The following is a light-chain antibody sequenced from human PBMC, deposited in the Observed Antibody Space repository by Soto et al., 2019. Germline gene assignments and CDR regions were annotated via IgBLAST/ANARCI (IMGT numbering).Light chain of an antibody. J-gene: IGLJ3*02. CDR3: SSYTSSSTLWV. CDR1: SSDIGGYEY. Sequence: QSALTQPASVSGSPGQSITISCTGTSSDIGGYEYVSWYQQHPGKAPKVMIYEVSNRPSGVSNRFSGSKSGNTASLTISGLQAEDEADYYCSSYTSSSTLWVFGGGTKLTVL. V-gene: IGLV2-14*01. CDR2: EVS.